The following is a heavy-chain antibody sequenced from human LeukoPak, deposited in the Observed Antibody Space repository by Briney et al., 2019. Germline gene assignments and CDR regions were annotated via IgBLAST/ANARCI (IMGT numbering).Heavy chain of an antibody. CDR1: GGSFSGYY. V-gene: IGHV4-34*01. D-gene: IGHD6-13*01. CDR3: AREGANRVYDY. Sequence: SETLSLTCAVYGGSFSGYYWSWIRQPPGKGLEWIGEINHSGSTNYNPSLKSRVTISVDTSKNQFSLKLSSVTAADTAVYYCAREGANRVYDYWGQGTLVTVSS. J-gene: IGHJ4*02. CDR2: INHSGST.